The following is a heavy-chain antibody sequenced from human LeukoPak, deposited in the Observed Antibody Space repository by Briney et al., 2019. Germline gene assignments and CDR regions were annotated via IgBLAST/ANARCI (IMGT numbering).Heavy chain of an antibody. CDR1: GGSISSSSYY. Sequence: SETLSLTCTVSGGSISSSSYYWGWIRQPPRKGLEWIGSIYYSGSTYYNPSLKSRVTISVDTSKNQFSLKLSSVTAADTAVYYCARFIGWFGEAITYWGQGTLVTVSS. V-gene: IGHV4-39*07. D-gene: IGHD3-10*01. CDR2: IYYSGST. J-gene: IGHJ4*02. CDR3: ARFIGWFGEAITY.